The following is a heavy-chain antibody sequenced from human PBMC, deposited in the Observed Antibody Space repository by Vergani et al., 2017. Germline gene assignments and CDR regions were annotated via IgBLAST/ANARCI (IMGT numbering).Heavy chain of an antibody. V-gene: IGHV1-2*02. J-gene: IGHJ6*02. CDR1: GYTFTGYY. CDR2: IDPNSGGT. CDR3: ANLGATLALDYYGMDV. Sequence: QVQLVQSGAEVKKPGASVKVSCKASGYTFTGYYMHWVRQAPGQGLEWMGWIDPNSGGTNYAQKFQGRVTMTRDTSISTAYMELSRLRSDDTAVYYCANLGATLALDYYGMDVWGQGTTVTVSS. D-gene: IGHD1-26*01.